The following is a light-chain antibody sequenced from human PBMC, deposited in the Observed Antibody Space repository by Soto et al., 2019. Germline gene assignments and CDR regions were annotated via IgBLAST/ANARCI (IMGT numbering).Light chain of an antibody. J-gene: IGLJ7*01. CDR1: SSNIGSNT. V-gene: IGLV1-44*01. CDR3: EAWDDSLDGHGV. Sequence: QSVLTQPPSASGTPGQRVTISCSGSSSNIGSNTVSWFQQLPGRAPKLLLYNNNHRPSGVPDRFSGSKSGTSASLASSGLQSEDEADYYCEAWDDSLDGHGVFGGGTQLTVL. CDR2: NNN.